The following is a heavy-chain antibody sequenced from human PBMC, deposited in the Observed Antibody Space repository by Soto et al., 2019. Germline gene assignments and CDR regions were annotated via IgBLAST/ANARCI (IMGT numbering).Heavy chain of an antibody. CDR2: IYYSGST. V-gene: IGHV4-59*01. Sequence: SETLSLTCTVSGGSISSYYWSWIRQPPGKGLEWIGYIYYSGSTNYNPSLKSRVTISVDTSKNQFSLKLSSVTAADTAVYYCAREGWLRFQGENYFDYWGQGTLVTVSS. CDR1: GGSISSYY. D-gene: IGHD5-12*01. J-gene: IGHJ4*02. CDR3: AREGWLRFQGENYFDY.